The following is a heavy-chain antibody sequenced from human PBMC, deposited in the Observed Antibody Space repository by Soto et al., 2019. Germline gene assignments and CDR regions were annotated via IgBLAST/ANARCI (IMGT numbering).Heavy chain of an antibody. CDR1: GFSLSTSGVG. CDR2: IYWDDDK. D-gene: IGHD3-10*01. V-gene: IGHV2-5*02. Sequence: QITLKESGPPLVKPTQTLTLTCTFSGFSLSTSGVGVGWIRQPPGKALEWLALIYWDDDKRYSPSLNSRLTITKDTSKKQVVLTMTNMDPVDTATYYCAHRRGYGPEPRGWFDPWGQGTLVTVSS. J-gene: IGHJ5*02. CDR3: AHRRGYGPEPRGWFDP.